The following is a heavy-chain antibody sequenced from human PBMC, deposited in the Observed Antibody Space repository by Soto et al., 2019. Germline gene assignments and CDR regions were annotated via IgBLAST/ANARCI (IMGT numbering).Heavy chain of an antibody. D-gene: IGHD3-3*01. CDR1: GGSISGYY. J-gene: IGHJ4*02. CDR2: IYTSGST. CDR3: ARDYYDFWSGISRYYFDY. Sequence: SETLSVTCTVAGGSISGYYGSWIRQPAGKGLEWIGRIYTSGSTNYNPSLKSRVTMSVDTSKNQFSLKLSSVTAADTAVYYCARDYYDFWSGISRYYFDYWGQGTLVTVSS. V-gene: IGHV4-4*07.